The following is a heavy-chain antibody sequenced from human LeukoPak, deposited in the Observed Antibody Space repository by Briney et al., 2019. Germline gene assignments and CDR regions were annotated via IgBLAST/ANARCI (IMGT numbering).Heavy chain of an antibody. D-gene: IGHD3-3*01. V-gene: IGHV3-23*01. Sequence: GGSLRLSCAASGFTFSSYAMSWVRQAPGKGLEWVSAISGSGGSTYYADSVKGLFTISRDNSKNTLYLQMNSLRAEDTAVYYCAKAILYYDFWSGYPADYYYGMDVWGQGTTVTVS. CDR3: AKAILYYDFWSGYPADYYYGMDV. CDR2: ISGSGGST. J-gene: IGHJ6*02. CDR1: GFTFSSYA.